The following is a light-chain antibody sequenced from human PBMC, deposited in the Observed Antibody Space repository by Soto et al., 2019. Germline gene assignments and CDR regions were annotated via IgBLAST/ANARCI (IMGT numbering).Light chain of an antibody. J-gene: IGKJ5*01. V-gene: IGKV1-9*01. Sequence: DIHLTQSPSFLSASVGDIVAITCRASQGISSYLAWYQQKPGKAPKLLIYAASTLQSGVPSRFSGSGSGTEFTLTISRLQPEDFATYYCQQLNSYPITFGQGTRLEN. CDR1: QGISSY. CDR3: QQLNSYPIT. CDR2: AAS.